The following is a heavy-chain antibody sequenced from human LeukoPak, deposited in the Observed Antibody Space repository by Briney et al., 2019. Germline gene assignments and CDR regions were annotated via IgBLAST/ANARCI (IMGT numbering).Heavy chain of an antibody. CDR1: GASVSSASY. Sequence: SETLSLTCTVSGASVSSASYWTWIRQPPGKGVEWIAHIYNGVNTNYNPSLKSRVTISVDTSKNQFSLRLNSVTAADTAVYYCARGARLRGHVFGYWGQGTLVTVSS. D-gene: IGHD4-17*01. CDR3: ARGARLRGHVFGY. J-gene: IGHJ4*02. V-gene: IGHV4-61*01. CDR2: IYNGVNT.